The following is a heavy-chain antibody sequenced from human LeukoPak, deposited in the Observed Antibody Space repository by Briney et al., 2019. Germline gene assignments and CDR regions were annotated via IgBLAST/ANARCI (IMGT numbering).Heavy chain of an antibody. J-gene: IGHJ6*02. D-gene: IGHD5-12*01. CDR1: GGSFSGYY. CDR2: INHSGST. CDR3: ARRLPYYGMDV. Sequence: SETLSLTCAVYGGSFSGYYWSWIRQPPGKRLEWIGQINHSGSTNYNPSLKSRVTIAVDTSKNQFSLKLSSVTAADTAVYYCARRLPYYGMDVWGQGTTVTVSS. V-gene: IGHV4-34*01.